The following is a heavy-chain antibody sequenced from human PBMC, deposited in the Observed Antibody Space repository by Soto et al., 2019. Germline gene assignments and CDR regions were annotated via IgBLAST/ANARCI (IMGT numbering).Heavy chain of an antibody. D-gene: IGHD3-3*01. CDR2: IVPNVGTV. CDR3: ARRDTSGFLRYFDN. J-gene: IGHJ4*02. CDR1: GGTLSSFINYP. Sequence: QMQLVQSGAEVKKPGSSVKVSCKASGGTLSSFINYPINWVRQAPGQGLEWMGGIVPNVGTVNYAQKFQGRVTMTADKCTGTADMELSSLRSEDTALYYCARRDTSGFLRYFDNWGQGTLVTVSS. V-gene: IGHV1-69*06.